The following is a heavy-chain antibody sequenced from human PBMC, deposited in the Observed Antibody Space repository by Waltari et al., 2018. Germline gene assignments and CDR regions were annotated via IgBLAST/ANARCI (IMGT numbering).Heavy chain of an antibody. V-gene: IGHV3-53*01. CDR3: ATRVVVPGVPGMADY. D-gene: IGHD2-2*01. CDR2: IYYNERT. CDR1: GFTVSNNY. Sequence: EEQLLESGGGLVQPGGSLRLSCAASGFTVSNNYVSWVRQAPGKGLEWVSTIYYNERTDYADSVKGRFTISRDTAKNTLFLQMNSLRAEDTAVYYCATRVVVPGVPGMADYWGQGTLVTVSS. J-gene: IGHJ4*02.